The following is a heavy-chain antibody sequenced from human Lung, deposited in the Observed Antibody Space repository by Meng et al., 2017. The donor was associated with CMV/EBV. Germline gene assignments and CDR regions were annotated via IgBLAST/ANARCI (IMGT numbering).Heavy chain of an antibody. Sequence: QLQMQESGPGLVKPSXXXXLXXTVSGGSISSRSYYWGWIRQPPGKGLEWIGSINYSGSIYQNPSLKSRVTISVDTSKNQFSLKVRSVTAADTAVYYCARGSGSFYNWFDPWGQGTLVTVSS. CDR1: GGSISSRSYY. J-gene: IGHJ5*02. CDR3: ARGSGSFYNWFDP. V-gene: IGHV4-39*07. D-gene: IGHD5-12*01. CDR2: INYSGSI.